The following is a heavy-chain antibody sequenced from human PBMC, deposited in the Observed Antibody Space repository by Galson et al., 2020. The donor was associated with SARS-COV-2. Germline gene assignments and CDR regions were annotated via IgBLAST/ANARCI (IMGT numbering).Heavy chain of an antibody. Sequence: ASVTVSCKASGYTFTDYYIHWVRQAPGQGLEWMGWINPDSGGTTYEQKFQGSVTMTRDTSISTAYMELSRLRSDDTAVYYCARDHCTSSGGYEDDYNGRDVWGQGTTVTVS. J-gene: IGHJ6*02. CDR2: INPDSGGT. D-gene: IGHD2-2*01. CDR3: ARDHCTSSGGYEDDYNGRDV. V-gene: IGHV1-2*04. CDR1: GYTFTDYY.